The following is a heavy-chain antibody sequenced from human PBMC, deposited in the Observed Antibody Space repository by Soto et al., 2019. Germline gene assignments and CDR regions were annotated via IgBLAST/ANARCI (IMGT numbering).Heavy chain of an antibody. CDR1: GGSFSGYY. D-gene: IGHD4-4*01. V-gene: IGHV4-34*01. CDR2: IDHSGST. Sequence: PSETLSLTCAVYGGSFSGYYWSWIRQPPGKGLEWIGEIDHSGSTNYNPSLKSRVTISVDTSKNQFSLKLSSVTAADTAVYYCARTPPSLYTVTTKQYYFDYWGQGTLVTVSS. J-gene: IGHJ4*02. CDR3: ARTPPSLYTVTTKQYYFDY.